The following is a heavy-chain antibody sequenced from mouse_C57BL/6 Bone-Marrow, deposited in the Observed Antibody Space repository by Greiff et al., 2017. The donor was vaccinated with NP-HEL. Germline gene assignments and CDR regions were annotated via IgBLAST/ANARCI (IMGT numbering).Heavy chain of an antibody. CDR3: ARGRPRNAMDY. Sequence: VKLMESGPELVKPGASVKLSCKASGYTFTSYDINWVKQRPGQGLEWIGWIYPRDGSTKYNEKFKGKATLTVDTSSSTAYMELHSLTSEDSAVYFCARGRPRNAMDYWGQGTSVTVSS. CDR2: IYPRDGST. CDR1: GYTFTSYD. V-gene: IGHV1-85*01. J-gene: IGHJ4*01.